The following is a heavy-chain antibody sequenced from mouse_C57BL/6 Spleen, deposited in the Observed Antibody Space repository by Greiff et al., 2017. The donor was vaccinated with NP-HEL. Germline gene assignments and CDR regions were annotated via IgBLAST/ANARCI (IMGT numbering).Heavy chain of an antibody. CDR2: IDPSDSET. J-gene: IGHJ1*03. D-gene: IGHD1-1*01. Sequence: QVQLKQPGAELVRPGSSVKLSCKASGYTFTSYWMHWVKQRPIQGLEWIGNIDPSDSETHYNQKFKDKATLTVDKSSSTAYMQLSSLTSEDSAVYYCARRYYYGSSPWYFDVWGTGTTVTVSS. CDR1: GYTFTSYW. V-gene: IGHV1-52*01. CDR3: ARRYYYGSSPWYFDV.